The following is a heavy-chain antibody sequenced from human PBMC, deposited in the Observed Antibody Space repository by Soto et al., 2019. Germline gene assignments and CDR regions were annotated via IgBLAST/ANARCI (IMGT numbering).Heavy chain of an antibody. V-gene: IGHV4-59*08. D-gene: IGHD3-3*02. Sequence: SETLSLTCTVSGGSISSYYWSWIRQPPGKGLEWIGYIYYSGSTNYNPSLKSRVTISVDTSKNQFSLKLSSVTAADTAVYYCARHAFLEWLFDYWGQGTLVTVSS. CDR3: ARHAFLEWLFDY. CDR1: GGSISSYY. J-gene: IGHJ4*02. CDR2: IYYSGST.